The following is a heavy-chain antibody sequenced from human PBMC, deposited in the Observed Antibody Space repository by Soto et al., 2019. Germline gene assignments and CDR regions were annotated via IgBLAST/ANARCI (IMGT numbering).Heavy chain of an antibody. J-gene: IGHJ4*02. CDR1: GDSISSGDYY. Sequence: QVQLQESGPRLVKPSQTLSLTCTVSGDSISSGDYYWNWIRQRPGTGLEWIGYIHYSGITDYTPSLKSRATLSVDTSKNQFSLKLTSVTAADTAVYYCARQRQWLSPFDHWGQGTLVTVSS. D-gene: IGHD6-19*01. V-gene: IGHV4-31*03. CDR3: ARQRQWLSPFDH. CDR2: IHYSGIT.